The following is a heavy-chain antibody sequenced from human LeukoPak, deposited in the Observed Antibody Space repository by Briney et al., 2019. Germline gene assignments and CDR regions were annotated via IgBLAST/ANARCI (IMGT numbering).Heavy chain of an antibody. V-gene: IGHV4-34*01. Sequence: SETLSLTCAVYGGSFSGYYWSWIRQPPGKGLEWIGEINHSGSTNYNPSLKSRVAISVDTSKNQFSLKLSSVTAADTAVYYCARALRYFDWLPSNWFDPWGQGALVTVSS. D-gene: IGHD3-9*01. CDR1: GGSFSGYY. CDR2: INHSGST. J-gene: IGHJ5*02. CDR3: ARALRYFDWLPSNWFDP.